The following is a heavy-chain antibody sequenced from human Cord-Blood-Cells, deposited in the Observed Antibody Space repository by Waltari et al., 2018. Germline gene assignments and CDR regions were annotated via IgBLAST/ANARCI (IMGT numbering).Heavy chain of an antibody. J-gene: IGHJ4*02. V-gene: IGHV4-34*01. CDR2: INHSGST. D-gene: IGHD6-6*01. Sequence: QVQLQQWGAGLLKPSETLSLTCAVYGGSFSGYYWSWIRQPPGKGLEWIGEINHSGSTNYNPSLKSRVTISVDTSKNQFSLKLSSVTAADTAVYYCARLIPYSSSYYFDYWGQGTLVTVSS. CDR1: GGSFSGYY. CDR3: ARLIPYSSSYYFDY.